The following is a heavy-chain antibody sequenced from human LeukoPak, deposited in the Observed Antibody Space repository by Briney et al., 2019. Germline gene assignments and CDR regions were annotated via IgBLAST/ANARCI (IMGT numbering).Heavy chain of an antibody. D-gene: IGHD6-19*01. V-gene: IGHV1-8*01. CDR3: ARGRGWGILDS. J-gene: IGHJ4*02. CDR2: MTPNSEKR. Sequence: XWMSWMTPNSEKRAYAQKFQGRVTMTTNTSIDTAYMELSSLTFDDTAIYYCARGRGWGILDSWGQGHLVTVSS.